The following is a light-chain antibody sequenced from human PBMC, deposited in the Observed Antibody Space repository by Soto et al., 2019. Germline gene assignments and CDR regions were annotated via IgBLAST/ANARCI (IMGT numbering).Light chain of an antibody. Sequence: QSVLTQPPSASGTPGQRVTISCSGSSSNIGRNTVNWYQQLPGTAPKVLIYNNNQRPSGVPDRLSGSNSGTSASLAISGLQSEDEADYYCAAWDDSLNAVVFGGGTKVTVL. CDR2: NNN. J-gene: IGLJ2*01. CDR3: AAWDDSLNAVV. CDR1: SSNIGRNT. V-gene: IGLV1-44*01.